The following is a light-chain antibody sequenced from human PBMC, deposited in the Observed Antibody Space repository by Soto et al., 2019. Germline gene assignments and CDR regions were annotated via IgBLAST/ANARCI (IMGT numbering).Light chain of an antibody. Sequence: IVLTQSPVTLSLSPWERGTLSWRSSQSVSSSYLAWYQQKPGQDPRLLIYGASSRATGIPDRFSGSGSGTDFTLTISRLEPEDFAVHYCQQYGSSPQTFGQGTKVDIK. CDR2: GAS. CDR1: QSVSSSY. J-gene: IGKJ1*01. V-gene: IGKV3-20*01. CDR3: QQYGSSPQT.